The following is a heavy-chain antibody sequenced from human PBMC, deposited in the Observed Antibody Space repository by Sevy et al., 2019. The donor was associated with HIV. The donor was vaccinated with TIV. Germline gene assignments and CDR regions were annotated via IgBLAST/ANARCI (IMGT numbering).Heavy chain of an antibody. D-gene: IGHD2-15*01. CDR3: SKGRIGDVGDAFDI. V-gene: IGHV3-23*01. CDR1: GFTFSSYD. Sequence: GGSLRLSCAASGFTFSSYDLNWVRQAPGKGLEWVAATNGGGGSIYYADSVKCRFSISRDNSKNTLSLQMNSLSAEDTADNDCSKGRIGDVGDAFDIWGQGTTVTVSS. J-gene: IGHJ3*02. CDR2: TNGGGGSI.